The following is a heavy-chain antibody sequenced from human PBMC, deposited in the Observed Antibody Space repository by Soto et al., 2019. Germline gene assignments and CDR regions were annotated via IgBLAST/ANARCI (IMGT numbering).Heavy chain of an antibody. J-gene: IGHJ6*02. D-gene: IGHD5-18*01. CDR1: GYTFTGYY. CDR3: AREGDYGYPKYYYYGMDV. Sequence: QVQLVQSGAEVKKPGASVKVSCKASGYTFTGYYMHWVRQAPGQGLEWMGWINPNSGGTNYAQKFQGWVTMTRDTSISTAYMELSRLRSDDTAVYYCAREGDYGYPKYYYYGMDVWGQGTTVTVSS. CDR2: INPNSGGT. V-gene: IGHV1-2*04.